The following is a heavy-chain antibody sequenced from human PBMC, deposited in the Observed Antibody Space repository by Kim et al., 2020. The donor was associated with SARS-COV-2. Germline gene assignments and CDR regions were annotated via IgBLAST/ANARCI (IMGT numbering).Heavy chain of an antibody. Sequence: SVKVSCKASGGAFSTYGISWVRLIPGAGLEWMGGIIPKFDTANYAQKFQDRVTVTAGESATTVYLELRRLTSDDTGLYYCVREAVNPFYFDSWGEGTL. J-gene: IGHJ4*02. D-gene: IGHD6-19*01. CDR1: GGAFSTYG. V-gene: IGHV1-69*13. CDR2: IIPKFDTA. CDR3: VREAVNPFYFDS.